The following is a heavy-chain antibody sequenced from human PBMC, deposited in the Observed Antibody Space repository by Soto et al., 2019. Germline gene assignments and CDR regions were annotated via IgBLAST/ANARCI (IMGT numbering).Heavy chain of an antibody. J-gene: IGHJ4*02. CDR3: ARTAPPYYYDSSGLDY. V-gene: IGHV1-18*04. CDR1: GYTFTSYG. CDR2: ISAYNGNT. Sequence: VQSGAEVKKPGASVKVSCKASGYTFTSYGISWVRQAPGQGLEWMGWISAYNGNTNYAQKLQGRVTMTTDTSTSTAYMELRSLRSDDTAVYYCARTAPPYYYDSSGLDYWGQGTLVTVSS. D-gene: IGHD3-22*01.